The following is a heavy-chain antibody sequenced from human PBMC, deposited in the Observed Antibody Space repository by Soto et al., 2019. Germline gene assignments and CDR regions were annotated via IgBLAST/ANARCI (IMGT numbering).Heavy chain of an antibody. V-gene: IGHV4-59*08. CDR3: ARQAEEGASFYYYYYLDV. J-gene: IGHJ6*03. CDR1: GGSISSYY. Sequence: SETLSLTCTVSGGSISSYYWSWIRQPPGKGLEWIGYIYYSGSTNYNPSLKSRVTISVDTSKNQFSLKLSSVTAADTAVYYCARQAEEGASFYYYYYLDVSGKGTTVTVSS. CDR2: IYYSGST.